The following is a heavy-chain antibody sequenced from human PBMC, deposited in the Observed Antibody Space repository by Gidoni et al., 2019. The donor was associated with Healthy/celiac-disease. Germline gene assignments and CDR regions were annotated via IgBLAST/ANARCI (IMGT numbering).Heavy chain of an antibody. Sequence: EVHLVESGGGLVKTGGSLRLSCAASDFTFSRYSMTWVRQAAAKGLEWVSSISCSSSTILYADSVKGRFTISRDNAKNTLYLQMNSLRAEDTAVDYCARLPYETLLYGRGSDYWGQGTLVTVSS. CDR1: DFTFSRYS. CDR3: ARLPYETLLYGRGSDY. D-gene: IGHD2-2*02. J-gene: IGHJ4*02. CDR2: ISCSSSTI. V-gene: IGHV3-21*01.